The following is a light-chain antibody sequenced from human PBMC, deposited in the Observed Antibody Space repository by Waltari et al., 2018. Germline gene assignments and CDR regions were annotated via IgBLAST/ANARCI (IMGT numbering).Light chain of an antibody. V-gene: IGLV1-47*01. CDR3: AAWDDTLSGPGV. CDR2: NIN. Sequence: QSVLTQPPSASGTPGQRVTISCSGSSSDIGSTYVNRFQQLPGMAPQLLIYNINQRPSGVPVRFSGSKSGTSASLAISWLRTEDEADYCAAWDDTLSGPGVFGGGANLAVL. J-gene: IGLJ3*02. CDR1: SSDIGSTY.